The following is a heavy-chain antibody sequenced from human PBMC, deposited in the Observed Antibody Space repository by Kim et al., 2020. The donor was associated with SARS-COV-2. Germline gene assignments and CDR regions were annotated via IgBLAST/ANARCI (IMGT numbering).Heavy chain of an antibody. CDR3: AHMRMYNGDWRPFDF. Sequence: SGPTLVKPTQTLTLTCTFSGFSLSTRGVSVGWIRQAPGKALEWLALIYWDDDKRYSPSLKSRLTITKDSSTNQVVLTMTNMDPLDTATYFCAHMRMYNGDWRPFDFWGQGTLVTVSS. J-gene: IGHJ4*02. CDR2: IYWDDDK. V-gene: IGHV2-5*02. CDR1: GFSLSTRGVS. D-gene: IGHD4-17*01.